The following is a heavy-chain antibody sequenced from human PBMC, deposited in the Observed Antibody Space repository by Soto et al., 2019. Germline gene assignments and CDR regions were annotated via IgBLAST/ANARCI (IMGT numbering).Heavy chain of an antibody. CDR2: IIPIFGTP. D-gene: IGHD3-22*01. J-gene: IGHJ5*02. V-gene: IGHV1-69*06. CDR3: ARASPIRDYYDSSGYYTPFGP. Sequence: GXSVQVSSKASGGAFSSYAISWVRQAPGQGLECMGGIIPIFGTPNYAQNFQGRVTITADKSTSTAYMELSSLRSEDTAVYYCARASPIRDYYDSSGYYTPFGPWGQGTLVTVSS. CDR1: GGAFSSYA.